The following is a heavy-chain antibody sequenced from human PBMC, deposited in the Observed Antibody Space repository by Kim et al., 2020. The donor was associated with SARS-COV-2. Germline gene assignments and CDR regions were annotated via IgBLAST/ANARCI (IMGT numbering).Heavy chain of an antibody. Sequence: STHYNPPLKSRVTISVDTSKNQFSLKLSSVTAADTAVYYCARGGGDFDYWGQGTLVTVSS. CDR2: ST. V-gene: IGHV4-59*09. CDR3: ARGGGDFDY. D-gene: IGHD1-26*01. J-gene: IGHJ4*02.